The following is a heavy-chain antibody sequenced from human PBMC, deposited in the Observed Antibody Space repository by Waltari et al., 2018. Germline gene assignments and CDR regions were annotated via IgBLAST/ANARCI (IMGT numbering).Heavy chain of an antibody. D-gene: IGHD6-13*01. V-gene: IGHV4-4*07. Sequence: QVQLQESGPGLVKPSETLSLTCTVSGGSISSYYWSWIRQPAGKGLEWIGRIYTSGSTNYNPSLKSRVTMSVDTSKNQFSLKLSSVTAADTAVYYCARDLGSSRKGYYYYYMDVWGKGTTVTVSS. CDR1: GGSISSYY. J-gene: IGHJ6*03. CDR3: ARDLGSSRKGYYYYYMDV. CDR2: IYTSGST.